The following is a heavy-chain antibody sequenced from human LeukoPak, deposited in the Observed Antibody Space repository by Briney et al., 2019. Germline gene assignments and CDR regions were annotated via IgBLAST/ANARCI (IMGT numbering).Heavy chain of an antibody. D-gene: IGHD4-11*01. CDR3: ARAGYGNSDLDY. V-gene: IGHV4-38-2*02. CDR1: GYSISNSYY. CDR2: IYHSGNT. J-gene: IGHJ4*02. Sequence: SETLSLTCIVSGYSISNSYYWGWIRQPPGKGLEWIGSIYHSGNTYYNPSLKSRVTISVDTSKNQFSLELSSVTAADTAVYYCARAGYGNSDLDYWGQGTLVTVSS.